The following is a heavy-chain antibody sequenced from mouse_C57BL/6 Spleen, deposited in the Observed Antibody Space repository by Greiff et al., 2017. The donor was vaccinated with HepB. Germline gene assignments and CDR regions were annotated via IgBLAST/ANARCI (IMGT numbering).Heavy chain of an antibody. J-gene: IGHJ3*01. CDR3: ARNLEGSGYQTAWFAY. D-gene: IGHD3-2*02. V-gene: IGHV2-2*01. CDR1: GFSLTSYG. CDR2: IWSGGST. Sequence: VQGVESGPGLVQPSQSLSITCTVSGFSLTSYGVHWVRQSPGKGLEWLGVIWSGGSTDYNAAFISRLSISKDNSKSQVFFKMNSLQADDTAIYYCARNLEGSGYQTAWFAYWGQGTLVTVSA.